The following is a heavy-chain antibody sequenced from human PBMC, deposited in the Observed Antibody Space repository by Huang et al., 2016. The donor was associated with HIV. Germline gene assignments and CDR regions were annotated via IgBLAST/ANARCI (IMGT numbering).Heavy chain of an antibody. Sequence: EVQLVASGGGLIQPGGSLRLVCAASGFTVSSDYLNWVRQAPGKGLEWVSVIYSGVTTYYADSVKGRFTISRDNAKNTLYLQMNSLRVEETAVYYCAGGGSHYTIAGYWGQGTLVTVSS. D-gene: IGHD3-3*01. V-gene: IGHV3-53*01. CDR1: GFTVSSDY. J-gene: IGHJ4*02. CDR2: IYSGVTT. CDR3: AGGGSHYTIAGY.